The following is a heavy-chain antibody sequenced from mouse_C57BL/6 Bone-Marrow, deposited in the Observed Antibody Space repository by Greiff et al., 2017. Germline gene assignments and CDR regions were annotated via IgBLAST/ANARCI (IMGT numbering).Heavy chain of an antibody. Sequence: EVNVVDSGGGLVKPGGSLKLSCAASGFTFSSYTMSWVRQTPEKRLQWVAAISGGGGNTYYPDSVKGRFTFSRDNDKNILYLQMSRLRSGDTALYYCSRQVTTVLATKYFDVWGTGTTVTVSS. J-gene: IGHJ1*03. CDR1: GFTFSSYT. CDR3: SRQVTTVLATKYFDV. V-gene: IGHV5-9*01. CDR2: ISGGGGNT. D-gene: IGHD1-1*01.